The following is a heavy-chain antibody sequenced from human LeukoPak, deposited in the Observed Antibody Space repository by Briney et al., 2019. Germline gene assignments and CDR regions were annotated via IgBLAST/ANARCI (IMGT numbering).Heavy chain of an antibody. CDR1: GGSFSGYY. Sequence: PSETLSLTCAVYGGSFSGYYWSWIRQPPGKGLEWIGEINHSGSTNYNPSLKSRVTISVDTSKNQFSLKLSSVTAADTAVYYCARGAPPITIFGVTLIAFDIWGQGTMVTVSS. J-gene: IGHJ3*02. CDR3: ARGAPPITIFGVTLIAFDI. CDR2: INHSGST. D-gene: IGHD3-3*01. V-gene: IGHV4-34*01.